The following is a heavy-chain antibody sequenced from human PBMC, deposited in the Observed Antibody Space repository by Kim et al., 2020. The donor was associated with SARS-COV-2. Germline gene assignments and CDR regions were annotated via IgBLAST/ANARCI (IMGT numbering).Heavy chain of an antibody. CDR1: GGSFSGYY. CDR3: ARGTNHDCWSGYYVRAWRYGMDV. CDR2: INHSGST. J-gene: IGHJ6*02. D-gene: IGHD3-3*01. Sequence: SETLSLTCAVYGGSFSGYYWSWIRQPQGKGLEWIGDINHSGSTNYNPYLKSRVTISVDTSKNQFSLMLSSVTAADTAVYYCARGTNHDCWSGYYVRAWRYGMDVCGQGATVTVSS. V-gene: IGHV4-34*01.